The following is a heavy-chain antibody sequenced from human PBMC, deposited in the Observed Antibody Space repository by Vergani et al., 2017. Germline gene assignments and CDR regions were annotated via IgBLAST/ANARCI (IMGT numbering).Heavy chain of an antibody. CDR2: TWYDGNNK. CDR3: ARDLRLLYNRFDP. V-gene: IGHV3-33*01. Sequence: QVQLVESGGGVVRPGRSLRLSCAASGFTFNQYGMHWVRQAPGKGLEWVAVTWYDGNNKQYADSVKGRFTISRVNSKSTMYLQMNSLRDEDTGVYYCARDLRLLYNRFDPWGQGTLVTVCS. J-gene: IGHJ5*02. D-gene: IGHD1-14*01. CDR1: GFTFNQYG.